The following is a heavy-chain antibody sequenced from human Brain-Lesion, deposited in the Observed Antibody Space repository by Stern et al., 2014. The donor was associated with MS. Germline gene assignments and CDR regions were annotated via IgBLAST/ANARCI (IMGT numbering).Heavy chain of an antibody. CDR2: SDHSGST. V-gene: IGHV4-4*02. J-gene: IGHJ4*02. D-gene: IGHD6-13*01. Sequence: VQLVESGPGLVKPSGTLSLTCAVSGGSISSSNWWSWVRQSPGKGLEWIGESDHSGSTIYNPSLKSRVTVSVDKSKNRFPLTLSSVPAADTAVYFCARFPASRPHVFDSWGQGTLVTVSS. CDR3: ARFPASRPHVFDS. CDR1: GGSISSSNW.